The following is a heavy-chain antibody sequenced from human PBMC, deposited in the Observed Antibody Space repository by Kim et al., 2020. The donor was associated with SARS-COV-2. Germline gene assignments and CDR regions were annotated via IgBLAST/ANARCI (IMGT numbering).Heavy chain of an antibody. V-gene: IGHV1-46*01. CDR3: ARETERNSFDS. CDR2: VNPTGAST. J-gene: IGHJ4*02. Sequence: ASVKVSCKASGYTFINYYLHWVRQAPEQGLEWMGIVNPTGASTTYAQKFQGRVSMTTDTSTRTVYMELRGLTSEDTAVYFCARETERNSFDSWGQGTLVTLSS. CDR1: GYTFINYY.